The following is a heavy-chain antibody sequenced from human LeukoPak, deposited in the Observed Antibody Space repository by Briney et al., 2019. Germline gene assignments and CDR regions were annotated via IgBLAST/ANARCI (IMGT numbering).Heavy chain of an antibody. CDR3: ARDHDYGSGSYYPPAEG. Sequence: GGSLRLSCAASGFTFSSYWMSWVRQAPGKGLEWVANIKQDGSEKYYVDSVKGRFTISRDNAKNSLYLQMNSLRAEDTAVYYCARDHDYGSGSYYPPAEGWGQGTLVTVSS. D-gene: IGHD3-10*01. CDR2: IKQDGSEK. J-gene: IGHJ4*02. V-gene: IGHV3-7*01. CDR1: GFTFSSYW.